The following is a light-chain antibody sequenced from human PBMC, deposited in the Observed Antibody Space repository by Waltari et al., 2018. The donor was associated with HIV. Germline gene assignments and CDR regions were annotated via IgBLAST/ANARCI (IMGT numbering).Light chain of an antibody. CDR3: QHLNTYPLT. J-gene: IGKJ4*01. Sequence: DIQLTQSPSILSASVGDRVTIFCRASQGISRYLGWYQQKPGKAPKLLIHGTSTLHSGVPSRFSGGGSGTEFSLTISSLQPEDFATYYCQHLNTYPLTFGGGTRVDFK. CDR2: GTS. V-gene: IGKV1-9*01. CDR1: QGISRY.